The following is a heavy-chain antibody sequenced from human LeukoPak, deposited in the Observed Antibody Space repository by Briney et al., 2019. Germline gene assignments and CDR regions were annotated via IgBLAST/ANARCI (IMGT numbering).Heavy chain of an antibody. CDR1: GYTFTGYY. D-gene: IGHD3-10*01. V-gene: IGHV1-2*04. J-gene: IGHJ4*02. CDR3: ARGPYYYGSGNYYNDY. CDR2: INPNSGGT. Sequence: ASVKVSCKASGYTFTGYYMHWVRQAPGQGLEWMGWINPNSGGTNYAQKFQGWVTMTRDTSISTAYMELSRLRSDDTAVYYCARGPYYYGSGNYYNDYWGQGTLVTVSS.